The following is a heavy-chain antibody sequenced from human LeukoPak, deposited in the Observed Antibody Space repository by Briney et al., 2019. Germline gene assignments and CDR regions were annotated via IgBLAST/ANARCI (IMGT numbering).Heavy chain of an antibody. V-gene: IGHV4-34*01. CDR1: GGPFSGYY. CDR2: INHNGYT. CDR3: ARAGTGDRSAVFDY. Sequence: SETLSLTCAVYGGPFSGYYWNWMRQPPGKGLEWSGEINHNGYTNYNPSLESRDTISVDTSKNQFSLKVYSLTAADTAVYFCARAGTGDRSAVFDYWGQEILVTVSS. D-gene: IGHD7-27*01. J-gene: IGHJ4*02.